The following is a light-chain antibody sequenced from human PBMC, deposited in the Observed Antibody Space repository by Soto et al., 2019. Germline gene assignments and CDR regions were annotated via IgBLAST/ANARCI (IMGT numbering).Light chain of an antibody. CDR3: QQSYSNLSLT. Sequence: DIQMTQSPSSLSASVGDRVTITCRASQSISSYLNWYQQKPGKAPKLLIYAASSLQSGVPSRFSGSGSGTDFTLTISSRQPEDFATDYCQQSYSNLSLTFGGGTKVEIK. J-gene: IGKJ4*01. V-gene: IGKV1-39*01. CDR1: QSISSY. CDR2: AAS.